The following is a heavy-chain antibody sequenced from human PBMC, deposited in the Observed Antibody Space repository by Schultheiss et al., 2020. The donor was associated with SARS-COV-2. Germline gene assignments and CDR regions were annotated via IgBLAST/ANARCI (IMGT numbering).Heavy chain of an antibody. CDR1: GASISSDY. D-gene: IGHD3-22*01. J-gene: IGHJ4*02. CDR3: VRDVNYFDSSGSYLNAADY. Sequence: SETLSLTCTVSGASISSDYWSWIRQPPGKGLEWIGYIYYSGSTYYNPSLKSRLAISVDTSKNQFSLNLNSVTAADTAVYYCVRDVNYFDSSGSYLNAADYWGQGTLVTVSS. CDR2: IYYSGST. V-gene: IGHV4-59*12.